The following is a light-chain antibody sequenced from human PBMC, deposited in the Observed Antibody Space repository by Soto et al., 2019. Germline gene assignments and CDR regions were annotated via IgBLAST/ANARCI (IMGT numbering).Light chain of an antibody. CDR2: GAS. CDR3: QQYGSSLRT. V-gene: IGKV3-15*01. Sequence: EIVLTQSPVTLSVSPGERATLSCMASQSISRNLAWYQQKLGQPPRLLIYGASTRATGIAARFSGSGSGTEFTLTISSLESEDFAVYYCQQYGSSLRTFGQGTKVDIK. J-gene: IGKJ1*01. CDR1: QSISRN.